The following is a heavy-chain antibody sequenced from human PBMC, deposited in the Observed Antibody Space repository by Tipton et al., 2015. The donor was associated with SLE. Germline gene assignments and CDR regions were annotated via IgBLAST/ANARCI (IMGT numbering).Heavy chain of an antibody. CDR2: IYYSGST. V-gene: IGHV4-59*01. D-gene: IGHD6-6*01. J-gene: IGHJ4*02. CDR1: GGPLSSYY. Sequence: TLSLTCTVSGGPLSSYYWSWIRQPPGKGLEWIGYIYYSGSTNYNPSLKSRVTISVDTSKNQFSLKLSPVTAADTAVYYCARGRAARPGYYFDYWGQGTLVTVSS. CDR3: ARGRAARPGYYFDY.